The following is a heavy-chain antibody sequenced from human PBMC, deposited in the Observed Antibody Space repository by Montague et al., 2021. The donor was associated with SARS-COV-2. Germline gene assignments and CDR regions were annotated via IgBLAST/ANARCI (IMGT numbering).Heavy chain of an antibody. CDR3: ASVSDSGYAFDY. CDR2: INHSGST. D-gene: IGHD2-2*01. V-gene: IGHV4-39*07. J-gene: IGHJ4*02. CDR1: GFSLSTSGM. Sequence: LVTPTQTLTLTCTFSGFSLSTSGMCASWIRQPPGKGLEWIGEINHSGSTNYNPSLKSRVTISVDTSKNQFSLKLSSVTAADTAVYYCASVSDSGYAFDYWGQGTLVTVSS.